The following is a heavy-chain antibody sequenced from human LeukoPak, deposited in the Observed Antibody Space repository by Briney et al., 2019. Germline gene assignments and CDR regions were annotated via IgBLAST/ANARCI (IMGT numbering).Heavy chain of an antibody. J-gene: IGHJ4*02. CDR3: ARSIEAYFDY. CDR1: GGSISSYY. Sequence: TSETLSLTCTVSGGSISSYYWSWIRQPPGKGLEWIGYIYYSGSTNYNPSLKSRVTISVDTSKNQFSLKLSSVTAADTAVYYCARSIEAYFDYWGQGPLVTVSS. V-gene: IGHV4-59*01. CDR2: IYYSGST. D-gene: IGHD3-22*01.